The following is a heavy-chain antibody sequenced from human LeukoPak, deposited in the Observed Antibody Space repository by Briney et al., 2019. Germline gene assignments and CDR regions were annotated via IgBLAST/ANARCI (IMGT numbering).Heavy chain of an antibody. CDR3: ASRVGITWIQLWLPLDY. V-gene: IGHV1-69*13. CDR1: GYTFTSYG. Sequence: SVKVSCKASGYTFTSYGISWVRQAPGQGLEWMGGIIPIFGTANYAQKFQGRVTITADESTSTAYMELSSLRSEDTAVYYCASRVGITWIQLWLPLDYWGQGTLVTVSS. J-gene: IGHJ4*02. CDR2: IIPIFGTA. D-gene: IGHD5-18*01.